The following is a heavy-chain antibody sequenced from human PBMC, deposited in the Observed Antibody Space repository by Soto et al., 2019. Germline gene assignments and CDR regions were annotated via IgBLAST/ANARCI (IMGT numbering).Heavy chain of an antibody. J-gene: IGHJ3*02. CDR3: ARRARTATTNWGAFDI. CDR2: ISYSADKT. Sequence: GGSLRLSCAASGFTFSNYVMNWVRQAPGKGLEWVSTISYSADKTFYADSVKGRFTISRDNSRDTLFLQMNSLRADDAAVYYCARRARTATTNWGAFDIWGQGTMVTVS. D-gene: IGHD1-7*01. V-gene: IGHV3-23*01. CDR1: GFTFSNYV.